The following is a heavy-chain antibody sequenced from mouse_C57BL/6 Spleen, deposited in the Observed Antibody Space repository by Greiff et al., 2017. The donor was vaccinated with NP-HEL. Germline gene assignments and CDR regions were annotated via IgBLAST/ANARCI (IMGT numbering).Heavy chain of an antibody. J-gene: IGHJ2*01. CDR3: AREGDSSGYGY. D-gene: IGHD3-2*02. V-gene: IGHV1-42*01. Sequence: EVQLKESGPELVKPGASVKISCKASGYSFTGYYMNWVKQSPEKSLEWIGEINPSTGGTTYNQKFKAKATLTVDKSSSTAYMQLKSLTSEDSAVYYCAREGDSSGYGYWGQGTTLTVSS. CDR2: INPSTGGT. CDR1: GYSFTGYY.